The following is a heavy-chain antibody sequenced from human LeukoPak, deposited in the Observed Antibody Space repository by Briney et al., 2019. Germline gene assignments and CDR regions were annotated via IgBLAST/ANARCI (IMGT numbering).Heavy chain of an antibody. CDR2: IIPIFGTA. CDR1: GGTFSSYA. J-gene: IGHJ6*03. CDR3: ATSQESAYDYVWGSYRLYYYYMDV. Sequence: SVKVSCKASGGTFSSYAISWVRQAPGQGLEWMGGIIPIFGTANYAQKFQGRVTITADKSTSTAYMELSSLRSEEPAVYYCATSQESAYDYVWGSYRLYYYYMDVWGKGTTVTVSS. D-gene: IGHD3-16*02. V-gene: IGHV1-69*06.